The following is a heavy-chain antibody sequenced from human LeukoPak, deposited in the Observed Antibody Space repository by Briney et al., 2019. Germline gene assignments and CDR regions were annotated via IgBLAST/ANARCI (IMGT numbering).Heavy chain of an antibody. CDR3: AKDLTMVREGSWFDP. V-gene: IGHV3-23*01. Sequence: SGGSLRLSCAASGFTFSSYAMSWVRQAPGKGLEWVSAISGSGGSTYYSDSVKGRFTISRDNSKNTLYLQMNSLRAEDTAVYYCAKDLTMVREGSWFDPWGQGTLVTVSS. J-gene: IGHJ5*02. CDR1: GFTFSSYA. D-gene: IGHD3-10*01. CDR2: ISGSGGST.